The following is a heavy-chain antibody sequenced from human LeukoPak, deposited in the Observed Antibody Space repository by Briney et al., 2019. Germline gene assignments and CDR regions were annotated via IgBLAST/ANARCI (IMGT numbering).Heavy chain of an antibody. Sequence: GGSLRLSCAASGFTFSSCAMSWVRQAPGKGLEWVSGVSGGGGGTYYADSVKGRFTISRDNSKNTLYLQMNSLRAEDTAVYYCAKDKPGTGDGQTTAFDYWGQGTLVTVSS. CDR1: GFTFSSCA. V-gene: IGHV3-23*01. J-gene: IGHJ4*02. CDR2: VSGGGGGT. D-gene: IGHD6-13*01. CDR3: AKDKPGTGDGQTTAFDY.